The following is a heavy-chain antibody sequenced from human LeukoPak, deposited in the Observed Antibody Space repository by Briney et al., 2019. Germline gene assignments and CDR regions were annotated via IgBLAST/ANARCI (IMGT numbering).Heavy chain of an antibody. D-gene: IGHD3-3*01. CDR1: GFTFSNFG. V-gene: IGHV3-33*06. J-gene: IGHJ4*02. CDR2: TWYDGSNK. CDR3: AKDLGDLDFDY. Sequence: PGGSLRLSCAASGFTFSNFGMHWVRQAPGKGLEWVAITWYDGSNKYYADSVKGRFTISRDNSKNTLYLQMNSLRAEDTAVYYCAKDLGDLDFDYWGQGTLVTVSS.